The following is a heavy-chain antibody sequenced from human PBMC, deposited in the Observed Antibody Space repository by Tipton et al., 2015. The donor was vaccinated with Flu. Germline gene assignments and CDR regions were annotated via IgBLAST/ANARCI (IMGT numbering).Heavy chain of an antibody. Sequence: TLSLTCTDSGGSISSSSYNWGWIRQPPGKGLEWIGSIYYSGRAYYNPSLKSRVSMSVDTSKNQLSLKLSSVTAADTAMFYCARLSFYDVDLKNFYFDYWGQGTLVTVSS. D-gene: IGHD3-10*02. V-gene: IGHV4-39*01. CDR2: IYYSGRA. CDR3: ARLSFYDVDLKNFYFDY. J-gene: IGHJ4*02. CDR1: GGSISSSSYN.